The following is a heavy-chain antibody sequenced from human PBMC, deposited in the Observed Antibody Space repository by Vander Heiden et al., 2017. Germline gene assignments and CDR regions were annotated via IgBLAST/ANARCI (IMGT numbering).Heavy chain of an antibody. D-gene: IGHD5-18*01. CDR1: GFTFSDYY. CDR2: ISSSGSTI. V-gene: IGHV3-11*01. CDR3: ARDAPIYSYGSRYFQH. Sequence: VQLVESGGGLVKTGGSLRLSCAASGFTFSDYYMSWIRQATGKGLEWVSYISSSGSTIYYADSVKCRFTISRDNAKNSLYLQMNSLRAEDTAVYYCARDAPIYSYGSRYFQHWGQGTLVTVSS. J-gene: IGHJ1*01.